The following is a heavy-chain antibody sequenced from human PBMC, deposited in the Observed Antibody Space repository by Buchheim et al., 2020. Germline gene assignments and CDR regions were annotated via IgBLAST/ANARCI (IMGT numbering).Heavy chain of an antibody. CDR2: VSWNSGVI. J-gene: IGHJ4*02. D-gene: IGHD4-17*01. CDR1: GFSFGDYA. CDR3: AKALYGDYGAGFDS. Sequence: EVQLVESGGALVQPGRSLRLSCAASGFSFGDYAIHWVRQAPGKGLEWVSGVSWNSGVIEYADSVRGRFTVFRDNAQHSLSLKTDRLRPEDTALYYCAKALYGDYGAGFDSWGQGT. V-gene: IGHV3-9*01.